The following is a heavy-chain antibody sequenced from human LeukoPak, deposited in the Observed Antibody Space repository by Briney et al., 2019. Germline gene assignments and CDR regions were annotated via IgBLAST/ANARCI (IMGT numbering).Heavy chain of an antibody. CDR2: INAGNGNT. CDR3: ARMNKYSSSWYFDY. Sequence: GASVKVSCKASGYTFTSYGISWVRQAPGQRLEWMGWINAGNGNTKYSQKFQGRVTITRDTSASTAYMELSSLRSEDTAVYYCARMNKYSSSWYFDYWGQGTLVTVSS. CDR1: GYTFTSYG. D-gene: IGHD6-13*01. V-gene: IGHV1-3*01. J-gene: IGHJ4*02.